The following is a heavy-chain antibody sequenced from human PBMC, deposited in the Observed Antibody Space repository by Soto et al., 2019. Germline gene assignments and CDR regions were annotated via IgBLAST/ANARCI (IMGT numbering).Heavy chain of an antibody. CDR3: AVTRLYGGFDYDRDGFNF. Sequence: EMELLESGGGLVQPGGSLKLSCAASGFTFSSYTMNWVRQAPGKGLEWVAGVSGRGADKYYADSVKGRFTISRDNSINLLFLQMDALGAEGTGVYFCAVTRLYGGFDYDRDGFNFWGQGTMVTVSS. CDR2: VSGRGADK. V-gene: IGHV3-23*01. CDR1: GFTFSSYT. D-gene: IGHD2-21*01. J-gene: IGHJ3*01.